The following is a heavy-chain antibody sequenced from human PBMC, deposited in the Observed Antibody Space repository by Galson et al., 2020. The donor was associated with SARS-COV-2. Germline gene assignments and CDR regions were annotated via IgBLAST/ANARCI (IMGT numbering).Heavy chain of an antibody. CDR3: ARGDMGNDYFDY. CDR1: GFTFSSYW. V-gene: IGHV3-74*01. CDR2: IYSVGSST. J-gene: IGHJ4*02. Sequence: GGSLRLSCAASGFTFSSYWMHWVRQAPGKGLVWVSRIYSVGSSTSYADSVKGRFTISGDNAKNTLYLQMNSLRAEDTAVYYCARGDMGNDYFDYWGQGTLVTVSS. D-gene: IGHD7-27*01.